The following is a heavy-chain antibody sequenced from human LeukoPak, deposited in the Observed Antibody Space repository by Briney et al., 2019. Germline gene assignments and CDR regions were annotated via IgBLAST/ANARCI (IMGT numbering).Heavy chain of an antibody. CDR1: GFTFSNAW. V-gene: IGHV3-15*05. Sequence: KSGGSLRLSCAASGFTFSNAWMSWVRQAPGKGLEWVGRIKSRTDGGTTDYAAPVKGRFTISRDNSKNSLYLQMNSLRTEDTALYYCAKDIGSSGWPDAFDIWGQGTMVTVSS. D-gene: IGHD6-19*01. CDR2: IKSRTDGGTT. J-gene: IGHJ3*02. CDR3: AKDIGSSGWPDAFDI.